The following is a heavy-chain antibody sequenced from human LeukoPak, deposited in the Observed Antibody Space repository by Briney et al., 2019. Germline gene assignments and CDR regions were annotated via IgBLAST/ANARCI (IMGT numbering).Heavy chain of an antibody. V-gene: IGHV1-8*01. CDR2: MNPNSGNT. CDR3: ARGRDLYDYVWGSYRLYYFDY. D-gene: IGHD3-16*02. Sequence: GASLKVSCKASGYTFTSYDINWVRQATGQGLEWMGWMNPNSGNTDYAQKFQGRVTMTRNTSISTAYMELSSLRSEDTAVYYCARGRDLYDYVWGSYRLYYFDYWGQGTLVTVSS. CDR1: GYTFTSYD. J-gene: IGHJ4*02.